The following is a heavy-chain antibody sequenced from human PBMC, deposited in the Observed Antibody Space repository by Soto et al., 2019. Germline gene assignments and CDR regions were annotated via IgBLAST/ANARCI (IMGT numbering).Heavy chain of an antibody. V-gene: IGHV4-61*08. J-gene: IGHJ4*02. Sequence: SETLSLTCAVSGGSISSGGYYWSWVRQPPGKGLEWIGYIYYSGNTNYNPSLKSRVTISVDTSKNQFSLKLSSVTAADTAVYYCARDRGTVVFDYWGQGTLVTVSS. CDR1: GGSISSGGYY. CDR2: IYYSGNT. CDR3: ARDRGTVVFDY. D-gene: IGHD2-15*01.